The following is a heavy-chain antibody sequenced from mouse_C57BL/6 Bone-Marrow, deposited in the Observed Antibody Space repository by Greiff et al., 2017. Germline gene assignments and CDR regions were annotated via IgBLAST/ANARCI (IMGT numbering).Heavy chain of an antibody. J-gene: IGHJ4*01. CDR2: IDPEDGDT. CDR3: TTEGAGNWGYARDY. V-gene: IGHV14-1*01. D-gene: IGHD2-1*01. Sequence: EVQRVESGAELVRPGASVKLSCTASGFNIKDYYMHWVKQRPEQGLEWIGRIDPEDGDTEYAPKFQGKATMTADTSSNTAYLHRSSLKSEDTAVYYCTTEGAGNWGYARDYWGQGTSVTVSS. CDR1: GFNIKDYY.